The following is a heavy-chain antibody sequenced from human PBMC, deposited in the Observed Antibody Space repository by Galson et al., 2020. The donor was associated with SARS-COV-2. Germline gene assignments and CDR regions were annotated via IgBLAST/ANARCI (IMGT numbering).Heavy chain of an antibody. V-gene: IGHV4-61*01. J-gene: IGHJ4*02. CDR3: ARDFNSYGYLYYFDY. CDR2: IYYSGST. CDR1: GGSVSSGSYY. D-gene: IGHD5-18*01. Sequence: SETLSLTCTVSGGSVSSGSYYWSWIRQPPGKGLEWIGYIYYSGSTNYNPSLKSRVTISVDTSKNQFSLKLSSVTAADTAVYYCARDFNSYGYLYYFDYWGQGTLVTVSS.